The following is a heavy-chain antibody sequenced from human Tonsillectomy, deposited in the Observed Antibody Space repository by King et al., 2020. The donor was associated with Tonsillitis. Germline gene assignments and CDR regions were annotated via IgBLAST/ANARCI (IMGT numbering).Heavy chain of an antibody. CDR3: ATGTAGGY. J-gene: IGHJ4*02. CDR2: ITNSGGST. D-gene: IGHD1-14*01. Sequence: EVQLVESGGGLVQPGGSLRLSCADSGFTFSSYAMSWVRQAPGKGLEWVSAITNSGGSTYSADSVKGRFTISRDNSKNTLYLQMNSLRAEDTAVYYCATGTAGGYWGQGTLVTVSS. CDR1: GFTFSSYA. V-gene: IGHV3-23*04.